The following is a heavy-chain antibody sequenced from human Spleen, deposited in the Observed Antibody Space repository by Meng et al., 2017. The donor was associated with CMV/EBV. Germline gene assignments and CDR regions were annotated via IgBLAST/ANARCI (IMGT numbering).Heavy chain of an antibody. CDR3: AGLGIVGAVIFDY. J-gene: IGHJ4*02. D-gene: IGHD1-26*01. Sequence: ASVKVSCKASGYTFTGYYIHWVRQAPGQGLQWMGWISPNSGGTTHPQTFQGRVTMTRDTSISTAFMELSRLRSDDTAVYYCAGLGIVGAVIFDYWGQGTLVTVSS. CDR1: GYTFTGYY. V-gene: IGHV1-2*02. CDR2: ISPNSGGT.